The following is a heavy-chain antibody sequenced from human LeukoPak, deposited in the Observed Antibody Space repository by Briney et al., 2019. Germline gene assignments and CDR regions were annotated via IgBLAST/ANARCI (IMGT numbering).Heavy chain of an antibody. Sequence: RTGGSLRLSCAASGFTFSSYAMSWVRQAPGKGLEWVSAISGSGGSTYYADSVKGRFTISRDNSKNTLYLQMNSLRAEGTAVYYCAKDLHYYDSSGLDYWGQGTLVTVSS. J-gene: IGHJ4*02. CDR3: AKDLHYYDSSGLDY. CDR1: GFTFSSYA. D-gene: IGHD3-22*01. CDR2: ISGSGGST. V-gene: IGHV3-23*01.